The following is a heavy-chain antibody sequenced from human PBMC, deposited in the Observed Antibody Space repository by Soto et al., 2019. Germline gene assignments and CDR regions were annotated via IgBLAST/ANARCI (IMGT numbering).Heavy chain of an antibody. V-gene: IGHV3-23*01. Sequence: EVQLLESWGDLAQPGGSLRLICAASGFTFSNYAMTWVRQSPGKGLEWVSTITSAGSTFYGDTVKGRFTISRDNSKSTLYLQMNTLGAEDTAVYYCAKTDKFHSQSSGWANRFDSWGQGTLVTVSS. J-gene: IGHJ4*02. CDR3: AKTDKFHSQSSGWANRFDS. D-gene: IGHD6-19*01. CDR2: ITSAGST. CDR1: GFTFSNYA.